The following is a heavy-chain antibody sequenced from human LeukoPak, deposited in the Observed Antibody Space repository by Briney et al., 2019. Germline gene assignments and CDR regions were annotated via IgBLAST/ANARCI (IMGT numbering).Heavy chain of an antibody. CDR1: GGSFSGYY. CDR2: INHSGRT. J-gene: IGHJ4*02. V-gene: IGHV4-34*01. CDR3: ARVGLGDILTGLNPNPPYYFDY. Sequence: SETLSLTCAVYGGSFSGYYWSCIRQPPGKGLGWFGEINHSGRTNYDPSLKSRVTISVDTSKNQSSLKLSSVTAADTAVYYCARVGLGDILTGLNPNPPYYFDYWGQGTLVTVSS. D-gene: IGHD3-9*01.